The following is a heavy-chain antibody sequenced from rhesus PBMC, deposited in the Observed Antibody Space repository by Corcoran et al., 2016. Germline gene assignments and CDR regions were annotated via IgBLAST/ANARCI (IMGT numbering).Heavy chain of an antibody. CDR1: GGSVSSSNW. CDR2: ISGSSGST. J-gene: IGHJ4*01. V-gene: IGHV4-65*01. CDR3: ARDRRGYFLDY. D-gene: IGHD2-15*01. Sequence: QVQLQESGPGLVKPSETLSLTCAVSGGSVSSSNWWSWIRQPPWKGLEWIGYISGSSGSTYYNPSLKSRVTISTDTSKNQFSLKLSSVTAADTAVYYCARDRRGYFLDYWGQGVLVTVSS.